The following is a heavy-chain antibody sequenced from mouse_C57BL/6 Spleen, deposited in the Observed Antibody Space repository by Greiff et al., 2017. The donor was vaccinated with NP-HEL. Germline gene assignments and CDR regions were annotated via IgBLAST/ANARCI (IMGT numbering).Heavy chain of an antibody. CDR3: ARSPYYYGSSPYWYFDV. D-gene: IGHD1-1*01. J-gene: IGHJ1*03. V-gene: IGHV1-80*01. CDR1: GYAFSSYW. CDR2: IYPGDGDT. Sequence: VKLQESGAELVKPGASVKISCKASGYAFSSYWMNWVKQRPGKGLEWIGQIYPGDGDTNYNGKFKGKATLTADKSSSTAYMQLSSLTSEDSAVYFCARSPYYYGSSPYWYFDVWGTGTTVTVSS.